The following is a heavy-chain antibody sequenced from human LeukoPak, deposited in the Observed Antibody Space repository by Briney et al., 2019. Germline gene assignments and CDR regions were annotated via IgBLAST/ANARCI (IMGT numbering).Heavy chain of an antibody. J-gene: IGHJ1*01. Sequence: GRSLRLSCAASGFTFSSYGMHWVRQAPGKGLEWVAVIWYDGSNKYYADSVKGRFTISRDNSKNTLYLQMNSLRAEDTAVYYCAKDRDYGDYGFFQHWGQGTLVTVSS. V-gene: IGHV3-33*06. CDR1: GFTFSSYG. CDR2: IWYDGSNK. CDR3: AKDRDYGDYGFFQH. D-gene: IGHD4-17*01.